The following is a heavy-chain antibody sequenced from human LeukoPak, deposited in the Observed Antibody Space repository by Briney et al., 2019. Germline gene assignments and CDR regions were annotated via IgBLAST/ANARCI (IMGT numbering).Heavy chain of an antibody. J-gene: IGHJ4*02. Sequence: GGSLRLSCVASGFTFRNYAMYWVRQAGGKGLVWVSRIQSDGSGAMYADPVMGRFTISRDNTKNTVYLQMDSLTAEDTAVYYCARAQVGAPTDYWGPGTLVTVSS. CDR2: IQSDGSGA. CDR3: ARAQVGAPTDY. D-gene: IGHD1-26*01. CDR1: GFTFRNYA. V-gene: IGHV3-74*03.